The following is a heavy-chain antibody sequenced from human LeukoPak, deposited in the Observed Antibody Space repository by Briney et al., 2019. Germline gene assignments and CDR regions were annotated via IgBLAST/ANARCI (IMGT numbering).Heavy chain of an antibody. J-gene: IGHJ4*02. V-gene: IGHV3-21*01. Sequence: PGGSLRLSCAASGFTFSSYSMNWVRQAPGKGLEWVSSISSSSSYIYYADSVKGRFTISRDNAKNSLYLQMNSLRAEDTAVYYCARAPRGGYYSSTSCYYYWGQGTLVTVSS. CDR1: GFTFSSYS. D-gene: IGHD2-2*01. CDR3: ARAPRGGYYSSTSCYYY. CDR2: ISSSSSYI.